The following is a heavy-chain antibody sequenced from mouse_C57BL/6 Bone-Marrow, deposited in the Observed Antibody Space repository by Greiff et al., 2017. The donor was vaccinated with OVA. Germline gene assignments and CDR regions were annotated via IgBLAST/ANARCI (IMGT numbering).Heavy chain of an antibody. CDR1: GFNIKDDY. D-gene: IGHD2-3*01. CDR3: TTGWLLLYNAIDY. V-gene: IGHV14-4*01. J-gene: IGHJ4*01. CDR2: IDPENGDT. Sequence: EVQLQQSGAELVRPGASVKLSCTASGFNIKDDYMHWVKQRPEQGLEWIGWIDPENGDTEYASKFQGKATITADTSSNTAYLQLSSLTSEDTAVYYCTTGWLLLYNAIDYWGQGTSVTVSS.